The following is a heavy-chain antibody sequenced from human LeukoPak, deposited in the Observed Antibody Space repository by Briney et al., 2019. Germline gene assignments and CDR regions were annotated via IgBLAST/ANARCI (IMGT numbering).Heavy chain of an antibody. V-gene: IGHV4-39*01. CDR3: ASSLAVAGTSQIDY. J-gene: IGHJ4*02. CDR1: GGSISSSSYY. D-gene: IGHD6-19*01. CDR2: IYYSGST. Sequence: SGTLSLTCTVSGGSISSSSYYWGWIRQPPGKGLEWIGSIYYSGSTYYNPSLKSRVTISVDTSKNQFSLKLSSVTAADTAVYCCASSLAVAGTSQIDYWGQGTLVTVSS.